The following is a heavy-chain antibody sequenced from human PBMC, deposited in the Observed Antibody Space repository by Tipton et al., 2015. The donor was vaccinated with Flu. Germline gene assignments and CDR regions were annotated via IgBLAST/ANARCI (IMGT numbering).Heavy chain of an antibody. J-gene: IGHJ6*02. CDR1: GYTFTSYD. D-gene: IGHD6-6*01. Sequence: QLVQSGAEVKKPGASVKVSCKASGYTFTSYDINWVRQATGQGLEWMGWMNPNSGNTGYAQKFQGRVTMTRNTSISTAYMELSSLRSEDTAVYYCASFIAARPHYYYYGMDVWGQGTTATVSS. CDR2: MNPNSGNT. V-gene: IGHV1-8*01. CDR3: ASFIAARPHYYYYGMDV.